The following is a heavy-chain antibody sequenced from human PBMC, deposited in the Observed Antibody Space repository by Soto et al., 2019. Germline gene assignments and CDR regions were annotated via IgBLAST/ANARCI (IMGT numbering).Heavy chain of an antibody. CDR2: INAGNGNT. D-gene: IGHD6-19*01. CDR3: ATDLREQWLVDYYYYGMDV. CDR1: GYTFTSYA. J-gene: IGHJ6*02. V-gene: IGHV1-3*01. Sequence: ASVKVSCKASGYTFTSYAMHWVRQAPGQRLEWMGWINAGNGNTKYSQKFQGRVTITRDTSASTAYMELSSLRSEDTAVYYCATDLREQWLVDYYYYGMDVWGQGTTVTSP.